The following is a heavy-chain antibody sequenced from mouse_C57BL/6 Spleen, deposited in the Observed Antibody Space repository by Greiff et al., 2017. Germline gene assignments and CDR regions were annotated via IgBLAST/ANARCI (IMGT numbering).Heavy chain of an antibody. CDR1: GYSFTDYN. V-gene: IGHV1-39*01. D-gene: IGHD2-13*01. J-gene: IGHJ4*01. Sequence: EVKLMESGPELVKPGASVKISCKASGYSFTDYNMNWVKQSNGKSLGWIGVINPNYGTTSYNQKFKGKATLTVDQSSSTAYMQLNSLTSEDSAVYYCALLYYSDYDYYAMDYWGQGTSVTVSS. CDR3: ALLYYSDYDYYAMDY. CDR2: INPNYGTT.